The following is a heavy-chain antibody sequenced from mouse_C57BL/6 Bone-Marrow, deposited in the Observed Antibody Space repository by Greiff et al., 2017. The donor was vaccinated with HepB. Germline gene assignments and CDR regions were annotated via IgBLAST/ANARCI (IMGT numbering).Heavy chain of an antibody. CDR2: IDPSDSYT. CDR3: ERERNYGLYAMDY. D-gene: IGHD1-1*01. J-gene: IGHJ4*01. CDR1: GYTFTSYW. V-gene: IGHV1-50*01. Sequence: QVQLQQPGAELVKPGASVKLSCKASGYTFTSYWMQWVKQRPGQGLEWIGEIDPSDSYTNYNQKFKGKATLTVDTSSSPAYMQLSSLTSEDSAFYYCERERNYGLYAMDYWGQGTSVTVSS.